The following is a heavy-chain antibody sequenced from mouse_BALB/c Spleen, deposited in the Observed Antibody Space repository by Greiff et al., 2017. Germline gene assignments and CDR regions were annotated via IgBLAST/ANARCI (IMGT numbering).Heavy chain of an antibody. CDR3: TREDYDWFAY. D-gene: IGHD2-4*01. Sequence: EVQVVESGGGLVQPGGSMKLSCVASGFTFSNYWMNWVRQSPEKGLEWVAEIRLKSNNYATHYAESVKGRFTISRDDSKSSVYLQMNNLRAEDTGIYYCTREDYDWFAYWGQGTLVTVSA. V-gene: IGHV6-6*02. CDR1: GFTFSNYW. CDR2: IRLKSNNYAT. J-gene: IGHJ3*01.